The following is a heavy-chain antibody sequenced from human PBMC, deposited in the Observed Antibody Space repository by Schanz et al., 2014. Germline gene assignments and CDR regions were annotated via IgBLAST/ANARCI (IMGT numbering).Heavy chain of an antibody. CDR1: GFTFSNYA. CDR2: ISYDEATK. CDR3: ARENLNWEAFDI. V-gene: IGHV3-30*04. J-gene: IGHJ3*02. Sequence: VQLVESGGGLVQPGGSLRLSCAASGAASGFTFSNYAMHWVRQSPGKGLEWVAVISYDEATKHYADSVKGRFTISRDNSKNTLYLEMTSLRGEDTAVYYCARENLNWEAFDIWGQGTVVTVSS. D-gene: IGHD7-27*01.